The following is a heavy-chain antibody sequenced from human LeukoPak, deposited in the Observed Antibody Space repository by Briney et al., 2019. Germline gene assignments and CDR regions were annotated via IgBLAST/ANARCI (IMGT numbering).Heavy chain of an antibody. Sequence: GGSLRLSCAASGFTFSSYSMNWVRQAPGRGLEWVSSISRSSTYIYYADSVKGRFTISRDNAKNSLYLQMNSLRAEDTAVYYCAELGITMIGGVWGKGTTVTISS. CDR3: AELGITMIGGV. D-gene: IGHD3-10*02. CDR2: ISRSSTYI. J-gene: IGHJ6*04. CDR1: GFTFSSYS. V-gene: IGHV3-21*01.